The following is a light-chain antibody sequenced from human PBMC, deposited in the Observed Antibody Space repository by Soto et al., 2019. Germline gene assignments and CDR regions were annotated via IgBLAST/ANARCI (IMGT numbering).Light chain of an antibody. CDR1: SSNIGSNT. CDR3: AVWDDSLNGVV. V-gene: IGLV1-44*01. CDR2: SSN. Sequence: QSVVTQPPSASGTPGQRVTISCSGSSSNIGSNTVSWYQQLLGTAPKLLIYSSNQRPSGVPDRFSGSKSGTSASLAISGLQSEDEADYYCAVWDDSLNGVVFGGGTKLTVL. J-gene: IGLJ2*01.